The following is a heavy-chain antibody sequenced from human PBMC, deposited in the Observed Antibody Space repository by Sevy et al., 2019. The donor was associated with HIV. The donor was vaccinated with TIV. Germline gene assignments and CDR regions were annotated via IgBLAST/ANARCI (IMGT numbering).Heavy chain of an antibody. J-gene: IGHJ6*02. Sequence: GGSLRLSCAASGFTFSSYWMSWVRQAPGKGLEWVANIKQDGSEKYYVDSVKGRFTISRENAKNSLYLQMNSLRAEDTAVYYCARERGYDFWSGYYRVDYYYYCMDVWGQGTTVTVSS. CDR2: IKQDGSEK. D-gene: IGHD3-3*01. CDR1: GFTFSSYW. V-gene: IGHV3-7*01. CDR3: ARERGYDFWSGYYRVDYYYYCMDV.